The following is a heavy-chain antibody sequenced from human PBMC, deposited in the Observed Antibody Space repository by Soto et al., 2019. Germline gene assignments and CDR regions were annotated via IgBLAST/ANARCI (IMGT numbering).Heavy chain of an antibody. D-gene: IGHD3-9*01. CDR3: AKTIHGNAFDI. V-gene: IGHV3-30*18. CDR2: ITYDGSNK. Sequence: GALRLSCAASGFTFSSYGMHWVRQAPGKGLEWVAVITYDGSNKYYADSVKGRFTISRDNSKNTLYLQMNSLRAEDTAVYYCAKTIHGNAFDIWGQGTVVTVSS. CDR1: GFTFSSYG. J-gene: IGHJ3*02.